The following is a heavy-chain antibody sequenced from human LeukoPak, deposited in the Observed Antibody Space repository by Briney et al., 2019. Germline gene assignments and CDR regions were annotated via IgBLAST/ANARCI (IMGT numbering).Heavy chain of an antibody. CDR3: AKKQTSWYGWFDP. CDR2: INPNSGGT. Sequence: EASVKVSCKASGYTFTGYYMHWVRQAPGQGLEWMGWINPNSGGTNYAQKFQGRVTMTRDTSISTAYMELSRLRSDDTAVYYCAKKQTSWYGWFDPWGQGTLVTVSS. J-gene: IGHJ5*02. CDR1: GYTFTGYY. D-gene: IGHD6-13*01. V-gene: IGHV1-2*02.